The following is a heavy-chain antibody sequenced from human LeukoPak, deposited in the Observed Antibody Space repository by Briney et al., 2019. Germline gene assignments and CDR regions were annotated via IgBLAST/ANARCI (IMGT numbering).Heavy chain of an antibody. D-gene: IGHD2-8*01. V-gene: IGHV3-33*06. Sequence: GGSLRLSCAASGFTFSTYAMHWVRQAPGKGLEWVADIWYDGSNEYYADSVKGRFSIFRDNSKNTLYLQMNSLRGEDTAVYYCAKDAGTKYYYHFYMDVWGKGTTVTVSS. CDR3: AKDAGTKYYYHFYMDV. J-gene: IGHJ6*03. CDR2: IWYDGSNE. CDR1: GFTFSTYA.